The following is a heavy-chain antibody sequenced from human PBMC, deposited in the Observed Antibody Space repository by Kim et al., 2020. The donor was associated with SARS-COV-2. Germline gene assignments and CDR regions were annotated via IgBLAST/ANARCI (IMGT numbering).Heavy chain of an antibody. V-gene: IGHV1-18*01. J-gene: IGHJ5*02. Sequence: VKVSCEASGYTFSSYGINWVRQAPGQGLEWMGWISTSNTNTDYAQNFQGRVTMTADTSTSTAYMELRSLKSDDTAVYYCARDGDAYGDFVSWGQGTLV. CDR1: GYTFSSYG. D-gene: IGHD4-17*01. CDR2: ISTSNTNT. CDR3: ARDGDAYGDFVS.